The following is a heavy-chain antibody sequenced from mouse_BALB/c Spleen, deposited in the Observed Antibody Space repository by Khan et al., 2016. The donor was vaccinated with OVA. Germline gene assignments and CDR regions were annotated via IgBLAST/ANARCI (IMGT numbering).Heavy chain of an antibody. CDR1: GYTFTSNT. D-gene: IGHD2-14*01. V-gene: IGHV1-4*01. Sequence: QVQLKESGAELARPGASVKMSCKASGYTFTSNTMHWVKQRPGQGLEWIGYINPRSSYTNYNQKFKDKATLTADISSSTAYMQLSSLTSEDSAVYYCARRTTEYTMDYWGQGTSVTVSS. CDR2: INPRSSYT. J-gene: IGHJ4*01. CDR3: ARRTTEYTMDY.